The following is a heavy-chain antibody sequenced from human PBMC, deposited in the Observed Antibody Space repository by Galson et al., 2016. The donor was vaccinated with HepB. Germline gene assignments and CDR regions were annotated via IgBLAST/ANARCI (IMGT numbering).Heavy chain of an antibody. CDR1: GGSISSSF. CDR3: ASRPGGASVYYGVFDY. Sequence: TLSLTCTVSGGSISSSFWTWILQPPGKPLEWIGYISYDGRTNYNPSLNSRVTISADTSNNQFSLRLTSMTAADTAVYYCASRPGGASVYYGVFDYWGQGALVTVAS. D-gene: IGHD2-8*02. CDR2: ISYDGRT. V-gene: IGHV4-59*12. J-gene: IGHJ4*02.